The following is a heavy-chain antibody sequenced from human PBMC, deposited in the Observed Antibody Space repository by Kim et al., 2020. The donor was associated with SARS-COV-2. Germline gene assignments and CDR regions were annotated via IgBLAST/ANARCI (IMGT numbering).Heavy chain of an antibody. CDR3: ARGMRLGAGLY. V-gene: IGHV3-21*01. CDR2: ISSSSSYI. Sequence: GGSLRLSCAASGFTFSSYSMNWVRQAPGKVLEWVSSISSSSSYIYYADSVKGRFTISRDNAKNSLYLQMNSLRAEDTAVYYCARGMRLGAGLYWGQGTLVTVSS. D-gene: IGHD6-13*01. J-gene: IGHJ4*02. CDR1: GFTFSSYS.